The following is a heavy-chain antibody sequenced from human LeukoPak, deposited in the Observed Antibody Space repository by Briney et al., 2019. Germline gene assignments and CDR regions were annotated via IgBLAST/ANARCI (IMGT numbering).Heavy chain of an antibody. Sequence: SETLSLTCAVYGGSFSGYYWSWIRQPPGKGLEWIGEINHSGSTNYNPSLKSRVTISVDTSKNQFSLKLSSVAAADTAVYYCAGPTTSLYGMDVWGQGTTVTVSS. D-gene: IGHD4-17*01. CDR1: GGSFSGYY. V-gene: IGHV4-34*01. CDR3: AGPTTSLYGMDV. CDR2: INHSGST. J-gene: IGHJ6*02.